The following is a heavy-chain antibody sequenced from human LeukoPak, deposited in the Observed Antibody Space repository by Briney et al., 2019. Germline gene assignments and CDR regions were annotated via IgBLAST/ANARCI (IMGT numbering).Heavy chain of an antibody. CDR3: ARGLATVTDGAFDI. CDR2: ISSSSSYI. Sequence: GGSLRLSCAASGFTFSSYSMNWVRQAPGKGLEWVSFISSSSSYIYYADSVKGRFTISRDNAKNSLYLQMNSLRAEDTAVYYCARGLATVTDGAFDIWGQGTMVTVSS. D-gene: IGHD4-11*01. J-gene: IGHJ3*02. CDR1: GFTFSSYS. V-gene: IGHV3-21*01.